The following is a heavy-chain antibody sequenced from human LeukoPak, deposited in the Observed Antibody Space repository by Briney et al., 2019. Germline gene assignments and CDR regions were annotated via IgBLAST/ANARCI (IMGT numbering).Heavy chain of an antibody. D-gene: IGHD2/OR15-2a*01. CDR2: IYTSGST. V-gene: IGHV4-4*09. CDR1: GGSISSYY. Sequence: PSETLSLTCTVSGGSISSYYWSWIRQPPGKGLEWIGYIYTSGSTNYNPSLKSRVTISVDTSKNQFSLKLSSVTAADTAVYYCARQGFSGFDPWGQGTLVTVSS. CDR3: ARQGFSGFDP. J-gene: IGHJ5*02.